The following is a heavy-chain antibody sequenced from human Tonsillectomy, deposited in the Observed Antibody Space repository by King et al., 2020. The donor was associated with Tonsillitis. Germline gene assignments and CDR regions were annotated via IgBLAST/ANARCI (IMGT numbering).Heavy chain of an antibody. CDR2: LYPDDSDA. CDR3: ARHDRVGDSTASVDN. V-gene: IGHV5-51*01. D-gene: IGHD1-26*01. CDR1: GYIFANYW. J-gene: IGHJ4*02. Sequence: VQLVESGAEVKKPGESLKISCKGSGYIFANYWIGWVRQLPGKGLEWMGILYPDDSDARYSPSFQGQVTFSADKSINTAYLQWSSLKASDTAISYCARHDRVGDSTASVDNWGQGTLVTVSS.